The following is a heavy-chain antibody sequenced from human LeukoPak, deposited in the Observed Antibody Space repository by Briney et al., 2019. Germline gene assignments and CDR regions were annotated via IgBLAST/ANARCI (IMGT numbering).Heavy chain of an antibody. CDR2: ISYDGSNK. V-gene: IGHV3-30*04. J-gene: IGHJ4*02. D-gene: IGHD2-2*01. CDR3: ARDICSSTSCLGKYYFDY. CDR1: GFTFSSYA. Sequence: GGSLRLSCAASGFTFSSYAMHWVRQAPGKGLEWVAVISYDGSNKYYADSVKGRFTISRDNAKNSLYLQMNSLRAEDTAVYYCARDICSSTSCLGKYYFDYWGQGTLVTVSS.